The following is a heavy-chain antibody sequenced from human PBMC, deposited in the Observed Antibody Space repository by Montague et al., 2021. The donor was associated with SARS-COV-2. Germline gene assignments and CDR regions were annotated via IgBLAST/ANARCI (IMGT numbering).Heavy chain of an antibody. CDR1: GDSVSSNRAA. V-gene: IGHV6-1*01. CDR2: TYYRSKWYN. Sequence: CAISGDSVSSNRAAWNWIRQSPSRGLEWLGGTYYRSKWYNDYAVSVKSRITINPDTSKNQFSLQLNSVTPEDTAVYYCARGLWFGELLSLYYYYGMDVWGQGTTVTVSS. D-gene: IGHD3-10*01. CDR3: ARGLWFGELLSLYYYYGMDV. J-gene: IGHJ6*02.